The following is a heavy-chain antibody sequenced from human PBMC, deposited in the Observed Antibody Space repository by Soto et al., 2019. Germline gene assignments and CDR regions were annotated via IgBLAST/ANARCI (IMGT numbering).Heavy chain of an antibody. Sequence: SETLSLTCAVSGGSISSSNCWSWVRQPPGKGLEWIGEIYHSRSTNYNPALKRRVTISVDKSKNQFSMEVSSGAAADTAVYYCARGEVGYVGGFGRWGQGTLVTVSS. J-gene: IGHJ5*02. CDR2: IYHSRST. D-gene: IGHD5-12*01. V-gene: IGHV4-4*02. CDR1: GGSISSSNC. CDR3: ARGEVGYVGGFGR.